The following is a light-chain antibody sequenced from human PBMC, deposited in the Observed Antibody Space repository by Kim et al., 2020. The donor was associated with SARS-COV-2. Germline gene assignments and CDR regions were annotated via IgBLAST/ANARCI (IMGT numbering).Light chain of an antibody. Sequence: ASVGDRVTITCRASQGISKYLVWFQQKPGKAPKSLIYASSNLQSGVPSRFSGSGSGTDFTLTINSLQPEDFATYYCSHYNSYPLTFGGGTKVDIK. CDR3: SHYNSYPLT. J-gene: IGKJ4*01. V-gene: IGKV1-16*01. CDR1: QGISKY. CDR2: ASS.